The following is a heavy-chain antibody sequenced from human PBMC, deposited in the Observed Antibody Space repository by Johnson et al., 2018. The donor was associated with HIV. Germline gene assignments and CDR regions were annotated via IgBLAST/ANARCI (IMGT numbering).Heavy chain of an antibody. V-gene: IGHV3-30*03. CDR3: ARGGYCGGDCYDGVAFDI. CDR1: GFTFSSYG. J-gene: IGHJ3*02. D-gene: IGHD2-21*02. CDR2: ISYDGSNK. Sequence: QVQLVESGGGVVQPGRSLRLSCAASGFTFSSYGMHWVRQAPGKGLEWVAVISYDGSNKYYADSVKGRFTISRDNAKNSLYLQMNSLRAEDTAVYYCARGGYCGGDCYDGVAFDIWGQGTMVTVSS.